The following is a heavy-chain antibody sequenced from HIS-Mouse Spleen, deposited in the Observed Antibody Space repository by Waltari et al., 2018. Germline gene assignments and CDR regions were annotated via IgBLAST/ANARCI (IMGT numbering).Heavy chain of an antibody. D-gene: IGHD7-27*01. J-gene: IGHJ4*02. CDR1: GGSVSSRSYY. CDR2: IYYSGST. V-gene: IGHV4-61*01. Sequence: QVQLQESGPGLVKPSETLSLTCPVSGGSVSSRSYYWHWIRPPPGKGLELIGYIYYSGSTNYNPSLKSRVTISVDTSKNQFSLKLSSVTAADTAVYYCATNLIPSTGGFDYWGQGTLVTVSS. CDR3: ATNLIPSTGGFDY.